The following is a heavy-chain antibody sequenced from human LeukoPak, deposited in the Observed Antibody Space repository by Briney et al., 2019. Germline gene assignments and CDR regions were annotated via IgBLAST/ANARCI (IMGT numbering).Heavy chain of an antibody. CDR1: GYTFSNYD. D-gene: IGHD5-12*01. CDR2: INPNSGNT. Sequence: ASVKVSCKASGYTFSNYDINWVRQATGQGLEWMGWINPNSGNTVYAHRFQDRVTMTGNTSTMTAYMELNSLRSEDTPVYYCARGQWQWLRLSWFDPWGQGTLVTVSS. J-gene: IGHJ5*02. CDR3: ARGQWQWLRLSWFDP. V-gene: IGHV1-8*02.